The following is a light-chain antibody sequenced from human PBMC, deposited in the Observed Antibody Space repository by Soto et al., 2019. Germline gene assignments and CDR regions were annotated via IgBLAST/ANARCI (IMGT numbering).Light chain of an antibody. Sequence: HSVLTQPPSASWTPGQRVTISCSGSSSNIGSKTVNWYQQLPGTVPKLLIYNSYQRPSGVPDRFSGSKSGTSASLAISGLQSEDEADYYCAAWDASLNGYVFGAGTKVTVL. CDR1: SSNIGSKT. V-gene: IGLV1-44*01. CDR3: AAWDASLNGYV. J-gene: IGLJ1*01. CDR2: NSY.